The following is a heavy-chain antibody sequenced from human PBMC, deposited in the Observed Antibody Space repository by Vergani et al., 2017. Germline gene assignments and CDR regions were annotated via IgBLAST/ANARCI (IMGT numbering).Heavy chain of an antibody. CDR1: GFTFSSYG. Sequence: QVQLVESGGGVVQPGGSLRLSCAASGFTFSSYGMHWVRQAPGKGLEWVAFIRYDGSNKYYADSVKGRFTISRDNSKNTLYLQMNSLRAEDTAVYYCAKDQATMIVVVIVAWSYYGMDVWGQGTTVTVS. CDR2: IRYDGSNK. V-gene: IGHV3-30*02. CDR3: AKDQATMIVVVIVAWSYYGMDV. D-gene: IGHD3-22*01. J-gene: IGHJ6*02.